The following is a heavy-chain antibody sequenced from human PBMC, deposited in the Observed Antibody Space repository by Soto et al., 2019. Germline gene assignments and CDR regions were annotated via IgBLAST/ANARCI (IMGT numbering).Heavy chain of an antibody. CDR2: VFYTGNT. Sequence: TLSLTCTVSGGSIGSGGYYWSWLRQHPGKGLEWIGSVFYTGNTYNNPSLKSRVTISVDTSKNQFSLRLTSVTAADTAVYYCARDDYSDASNWFDPWGRGTLVTVS. D-gene: IGHD4-17*01. CDR3: ARDDYSDASNWFDP. V-gene: IGHV4-39*02. CDR1: GGSIGSGGYY. J-gene: IGHJ5*02.